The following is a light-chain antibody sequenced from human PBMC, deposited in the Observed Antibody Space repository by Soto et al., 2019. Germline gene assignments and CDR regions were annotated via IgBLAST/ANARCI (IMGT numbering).Light chain of an antibody. CDR1: SSNIGSNT. J-gene: IGLJ2*01. Sequence: QAVVTQPPSASGTHGQRVTISCSGSSSNIGSNTVNWYQQLPGTSPKLLIYGNNQRPSGVPDRFSGSKSGTSASLAISGLQSEDEADYYCATWDDSLNGRVFGGGTKLTVL. V-gene: IGLV1-44*01. CDR2: GNN. CDR3: ATWDDSLNGRV.